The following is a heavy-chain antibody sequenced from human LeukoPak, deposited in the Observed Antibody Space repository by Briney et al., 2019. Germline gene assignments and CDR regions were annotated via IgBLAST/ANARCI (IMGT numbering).Heavy chain of an antibody. CDR1: GFTFNSYG. CDR3: AKVATPNTLDALDI. CDR2: ISLSDSI. V-gene: IGHV3-23*01. Sequence: GSLRLSCAASGFTFNSYGMSWVRQAPGKGLEWVSLISLSDSIFYADSVKGRFTISRDNSKSTVHLQMDGLRVDDTAVYYCAKVATPNTLDALDIWGQGTMVTVSS. J-gene: IGHJ3*02. D-gene: IGHD1/OR15-1a*01.